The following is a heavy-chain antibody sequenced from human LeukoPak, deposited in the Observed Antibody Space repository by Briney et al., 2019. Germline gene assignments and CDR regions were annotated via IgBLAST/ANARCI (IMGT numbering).Heavy chain of an antibody. Sequence: SETLSLTCTVSRGSTSTYYWSWIRQPAGKGLEWIGRIYPSGNTNFNPSLMSRVTMSIDTSKNQFSLKLSSVTAADTAVYYCAREEALGSGSFDYWGQGTLVTVSS. D-gene: IGHD1-26*01. CDR2: IYPSGNT. J-gene: IGHJ4*02. CDR1: RGSTSTYY. CDR3: AREEALGSGSFDY. V-gene: IGHV4-4*07.